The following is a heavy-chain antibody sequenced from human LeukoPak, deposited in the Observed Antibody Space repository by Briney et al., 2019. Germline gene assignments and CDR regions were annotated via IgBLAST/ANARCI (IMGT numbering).Heavy chain of an antibody. CDR3: ARGEVLWFGATNWFDP. Sequence: SETLSLTCAVYGGSFSGYYWSWIRQPPGKGLEWIGEINHSGSTNCNPSLKSRVTISVDTSKSQFSLKLSSVTAADTAVYYCARGEVLWFGATNWFDPWGQGTLVTVSS. CDR1: GGSFSGYY. V-gene: IGHV4-34*01. CDR2: INHSGST. J-gene: IGHJ5*02. D-gene: IGHD3-10*01.